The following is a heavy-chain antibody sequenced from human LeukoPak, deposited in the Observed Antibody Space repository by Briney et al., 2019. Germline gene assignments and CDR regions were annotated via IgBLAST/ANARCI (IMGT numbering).Heavy chain of an antibody. CDR3: VRRARGNRAYYFDY. V-gene: IGHV4-59*01. CDR2: IYYSGST. J-gene: IGHJ4*02. D-gene: IGHD1-14*01. Sequence: SETLSLTCTVSGGSISSYYWSWIRQPPGKGLEWIGYIYYSGSTNYNPSLKSRVTISVDTSKNQFSLNLSSVTAADTAVYYCVRRARGNRAYYFDYWGQGALVTVSS. CDR1: GGSISSYY.